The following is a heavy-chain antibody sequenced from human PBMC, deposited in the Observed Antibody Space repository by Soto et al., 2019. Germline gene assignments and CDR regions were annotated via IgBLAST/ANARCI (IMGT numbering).Heavy chain of an antibody. CDR2: IRCKGNNYAT. D-gene: IGHD3-3*01. Sequence: EVQLVESGGGLVQPGGSLKLSCAASGFTFSGSALHWVRQASGKGLEWVGRIRCKGNNYATAYGASLKGRFTISRDDSKNTAYLQMNSLNTEDTAVYYCSRQASDFWSGKPQYYMDVWGKGTTVTVSS. V-gene: IGHV3-73*01. CDR3: SRQASDFWSGKPQYYMDV. CDR1: GFTFSGSA. J-gene: IGHJ6*03.